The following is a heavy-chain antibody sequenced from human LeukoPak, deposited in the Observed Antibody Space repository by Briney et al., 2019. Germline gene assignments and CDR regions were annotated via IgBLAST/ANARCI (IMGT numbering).Heavy chain of an antibody. J-gene: IGHJ4*02. CDR1: GFTFSSYS. CDR3: AREVGPARRFDY. CDR2: ISSSSSYI. Sequence: GGSLRLSCAASGFTFSSYSMNWVRQAPGKGLEWVSSISSSSSYIYYADSVKGRFTISRDNAKNSLYLQMNSLRAEDTAVYYCAREVGPARRFDYWGQGTLVTVSS. V-gene: IGHV3-21*01.